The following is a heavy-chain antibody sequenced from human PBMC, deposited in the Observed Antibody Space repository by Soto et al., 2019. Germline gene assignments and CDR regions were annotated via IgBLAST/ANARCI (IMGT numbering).Heavy chain of an antibody. J-gene: IGHJ6*02. CDR2: ISSDSRTI. V-gene: IGHV3-48*02. Sequence: GASLRPSSVTTGFAVSDYAGHGGRQAPGKGLEWVSFISSDSRTIYYADSVEGRFTVSRDNARNSVSLQMDSLRDEDAAVYYCARIKLVEWFFINVDVYDMDVWGQGT. D-gene: IGHD3-3*01. CDR1: GFAVSDYA. CDR3: ARIKLVEWFFINVDVYDMDV.